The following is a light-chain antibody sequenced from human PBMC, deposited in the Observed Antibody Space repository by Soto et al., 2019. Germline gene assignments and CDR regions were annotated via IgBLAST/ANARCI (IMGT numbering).Light chain of an antibody. CDR1: QSISSY. V-gene: IGKV1-39*01. Sequence: DIQMTQSPSSLSASVGDRVTITCRASQSISSYLNWYQQKPGKAPKLLIYAASSLQSGVPSRFSGSGSGTDCTLTISSLQPEDFATYYSQQSYSTPRTFGQGTTLEIK. J-gene: IGKJ2*02. CDR2: AAS. CDR3: QQSYSTPRT.